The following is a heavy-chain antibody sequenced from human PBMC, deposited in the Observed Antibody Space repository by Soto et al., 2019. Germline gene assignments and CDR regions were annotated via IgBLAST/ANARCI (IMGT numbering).Heavy chain of an antibody. CDR2: INAGNGNT. Sequence: ASVKVSCKASGYTPTSYGISWVRQAPGQGLEWMGWINAGNGNTKYAQKFQGRVTITTDTSASTAYMELSSLRSEDTAVYYCAREASSGSKDYYYYMDVWGKGTTVTVS. CDR3: AREASSGSKDYYYYMDV. CDR1: GYTPTSYG. D-gene: IGHD6-13*01. J-gene: IGHJ6*03. V-gene: IGHV1-18*01.